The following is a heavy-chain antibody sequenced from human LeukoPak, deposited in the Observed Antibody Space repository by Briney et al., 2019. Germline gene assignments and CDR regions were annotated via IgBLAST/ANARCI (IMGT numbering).Heavy chain of an antibody. CDR3: VRVKGGWLGEKTYDY. CDR1: RFTFSDYY. D-gene: IGHD5-24*01. V-gene: IGHV3-11*01. CDR2: ISTSGSSI. Sequence: PGGSLRLSCGASRFTFSDYYMSWVRQTPGKGLEWLAYISTSGSSIDYADSVKGRFTVSRDNGKNSLFLQMNSLRAEDTAIYYCVRVKGGWLGEKTYDYWGQGTLVTVSP. J-gene: IGHJ4*02.